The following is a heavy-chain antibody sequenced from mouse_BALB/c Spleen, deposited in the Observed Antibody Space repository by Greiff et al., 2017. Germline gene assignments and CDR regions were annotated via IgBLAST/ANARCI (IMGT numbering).Heavy chain of an antibody. V-gene: IGHV3-2*02. CDR1: GYSITSDYA. J-gene: IGHJ4*01. CDR3: ARYDPYYYAMDY. CDR2: ISYSGST. D-gene: IGHD2-12*01. Sequence: DVKLQESGPGLVKPSQSLSLTCTVTGYSITSDYAWNWIRQFPGNKLEWMGYISYSGSTSYNPSLKSRISITRDTSKNQFFLQLNSVTTEDTATYYCARYDPYYYAMDYWGQGTSVTVSS.